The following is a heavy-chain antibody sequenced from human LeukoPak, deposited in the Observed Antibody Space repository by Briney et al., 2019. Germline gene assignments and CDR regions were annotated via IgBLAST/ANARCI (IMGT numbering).Heavy chain of an antibody. J-gene: IGHJ4*02. D-gene: IGHD6-13*01. V-gene: IGHV3-23*01. CDR1: GVTLSSFA. CDR2: ISSSGSGDNT. Sequence: GGSLRLSCAASGVTLSSFAMSWARQAPGKGLEWVSGISSSGSGDNTYYADSVKGRFTISRDNAQNSLYLQMNSLRAEDTAIYYCATSTAAAGTDWGQGTLVTVSS. CDR3: ATSTAAAGTD.